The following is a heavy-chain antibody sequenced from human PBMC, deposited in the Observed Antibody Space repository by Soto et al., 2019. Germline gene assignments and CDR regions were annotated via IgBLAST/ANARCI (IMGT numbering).Heavy chain of an antibody. D-gene: IGHD6-6*01. CDR2: ISYDGSNK. Sequence: QVQLVESGGGVVQPGRSLRLSCAASGFTFSSYAMHWVRQAPGKGLEWVAVISYDGSNKYYADSVKGRFTISRDNSKNTLYLQMNSLRAEDTAVYYCAGLEYSSLTPVSEAEYFQHWGQGTLVTVSS. CDR3: AGLEYSSLTPVSEAEYFQH. CDR1: GFTFSSYA. J-gene: IGHJ1*01. V-gene: IGHV3-30-3*01.